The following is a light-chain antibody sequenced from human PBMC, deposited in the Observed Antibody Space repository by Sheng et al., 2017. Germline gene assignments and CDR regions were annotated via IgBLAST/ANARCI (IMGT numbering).Light chain of an antibody. CDR1: QGIRNS. V-gene: IGKV1-NL1*01. CDR2: GTS. CDR3: QQHYTTPYT. Sequence: DIQMTQSPSSLSASVGDRVTITCRASQGIRNSLAWHQQKPGKAPKLLLYGTSKLEGGVPSRFSGSGSGTDYTLTISNLQPEDFATYYCQQHYTTPYTFGQGTKLEIK. J-gene: IGKJ2*01.